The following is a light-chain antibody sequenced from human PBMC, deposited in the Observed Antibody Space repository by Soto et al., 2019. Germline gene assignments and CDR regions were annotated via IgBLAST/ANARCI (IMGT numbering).Light chain of an antibody. CDR1: SSDVGGYDY. V-gene: IGLV2-11*01. J-gene: IGLJ1*01. CDR3: CSYVAIYSYG. CDR2: DVT. Sequence: HSALTQPRSVSGSPGQSVTISCTGTSSDVGGYDYVSWYQHHPGKAPKLMIYDVTKRPSGVPDRFSGSKSGNTASLTISGLQAEDEADYYCCSYVAIYSYGFGTGTKLTVL.